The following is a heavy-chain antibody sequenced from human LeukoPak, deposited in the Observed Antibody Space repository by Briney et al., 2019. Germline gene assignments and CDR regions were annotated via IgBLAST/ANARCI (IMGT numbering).Heavy chain of an antibody. V-gene: IGHV1-69*13. CDR3: ARARDIVVVPAAMGPYGYFDL. D-gene: IGHD2-2*01. CDR1: GGTFSSYA. CDR2: IIPIFGTA. J-gene: IGHJ2*01. Sequence: SVKVSCKASGGTFSSYAISWVRQAPAQGLEWMGWIIPIFGTANYAQKFQGRVTITADESTSTAYMELSSLRSEDTAVYYCARARDIVVVPAAMGPYGYFDLWGRGTLVTVSS.